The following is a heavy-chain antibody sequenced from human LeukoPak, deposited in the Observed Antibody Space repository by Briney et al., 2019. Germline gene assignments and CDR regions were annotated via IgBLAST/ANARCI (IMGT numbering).Heavy chain of an antibody. CDR2: ISSSSSYI. D-gene: IGHD4-17*01. J-gene: IGHJ4*02. Sequence: PGGSLRLFCAASGFTFSSYSMNWVRQAPGKGLEWVSSISSSSSYIYYADSVKGRFTISRDNAKNSLYLQMNSLRAEDTAVYYCARPLTTVTTESGVDYWGQGTLVTVSS. CDR3: ARPLTTVTTESGVDY. V-gene: IGHV3-21*01. CDR1: GFTFSSYS.